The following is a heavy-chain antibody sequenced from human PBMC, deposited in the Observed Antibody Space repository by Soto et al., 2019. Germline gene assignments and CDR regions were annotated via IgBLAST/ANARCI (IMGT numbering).Heavy chain of an antibody. J-gene: IGHJ3*02. CDR1: GGSISSGGYY. Sequence: PSETLSLTCTVSGGSISSGGYYWSWIRQHPGKGLEWIGYIYYSGSTYYNPSLKSRVTISVDTSKNQFSLKLSSVTAADTAVYYCARMSSGSSDAFDIWGQGTMVTVSS. CDR2: IYYSGST. D-gene: IGHD6-19*01. V-gene: IGHV4-31*03. CDR3: ARMSSGSSDAFDI.